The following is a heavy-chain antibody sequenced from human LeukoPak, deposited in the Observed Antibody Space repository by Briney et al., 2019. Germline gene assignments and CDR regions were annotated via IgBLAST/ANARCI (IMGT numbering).Heavy chain of an antibody. CDR3: ARSATTVTTNYYYYYYMDV. CDR1: GYSFTSYW. D-gene: IGHD4-11*01. CDR2: IYPSDSDT. V-gene: IGHV5-51*01. Sequence: GESLKISCKGSGYSFTSYWIGWVRQMPGKGLEWMGIIYPSDSDTRYSPSFQGQVTISADKSISTAYLQWSSLKASDTAMYYCARSATTVTTNYYYYYYMDVWGKGTTVTVSS. J-gene: IGHJ6*03.